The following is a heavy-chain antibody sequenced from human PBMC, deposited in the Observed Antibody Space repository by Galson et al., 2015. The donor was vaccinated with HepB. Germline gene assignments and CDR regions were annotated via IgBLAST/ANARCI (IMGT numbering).Heavy chain of an antibody. V-gene: IGHV3-48*02. Sequence: SLRLSCAASGFTFNTYSMNWVRQAPGKGLEWLSYISSSGSTIYYADSVKGRFTISRDNAKNSLYLQMSSLGHDDTAVYYCARELYGFNHGGDYWGQGTLVTVSS. CDR3: ARELYGFNHGGDY. CDR1: GFTFNTYS. CDR2: ISSSGSTI. J-gene: IGHJ4*02. D-gene: IGHD5-24*01.